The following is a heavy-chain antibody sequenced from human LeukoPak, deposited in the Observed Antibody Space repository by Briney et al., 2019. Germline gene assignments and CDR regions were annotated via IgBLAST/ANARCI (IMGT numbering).Heavy chain of an antibody. J-gene: IGHJ5*02. CDR3: ARVLDSSGYYYGFDP. Sequence: PSETLSLTCAVYGGSFSGYYWSWIRQPPGKGLEWIGEINHSGSTNYNPSLKSRVTISVDTSNNQFSLKLGSVTAADTAVYYCARVLDSSGYYYGFDPWGQGTLVTVSS. D-gene: IGHD3-22*01. V-gene: IGHV4-34*01. CDR2: INHSGST. CDR1: GGSFSGYY.